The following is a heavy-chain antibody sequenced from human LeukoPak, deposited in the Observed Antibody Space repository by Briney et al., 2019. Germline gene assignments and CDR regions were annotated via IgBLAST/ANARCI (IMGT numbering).Heavy chain of an antibody. CDR3: ARVAYDRYFDY. V-gene: IGHV3-66*01. CDR2: IYSGGST. Sequence: GGSLRLSCAASGFTISSNYMSWVRQAPGKGLEWVSVIYSGGSTYYADSVKGRFTISRDNSKNTLYLQMNSLRAEDTAVYYCARVAYDRYFDYWGQGTLVTVSS. J-gene: IGHJ4*02. D-gene: IGHD5-12*01. CDR1: GFTISSNY.